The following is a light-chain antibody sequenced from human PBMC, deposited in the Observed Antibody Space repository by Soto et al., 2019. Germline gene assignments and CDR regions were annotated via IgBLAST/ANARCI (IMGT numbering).Light chain of an antibody. Sequence: QAVVTQPASVSGSPGQSITISCTGASSDIGGYDYVSWYQQHPGKAPKLMIFEVRNRPSGVSNRFSGTKSGNTASLTISGLQAEDEADYYCSSYTSTSIPVVFGGGTKLTVL. CDR3: SSYTSTSIPVV. J-gene: IGLJ3*02. CDR2: EVR. CDR1: SSDIGGYDY. V-gene: IGLV2-14*01.